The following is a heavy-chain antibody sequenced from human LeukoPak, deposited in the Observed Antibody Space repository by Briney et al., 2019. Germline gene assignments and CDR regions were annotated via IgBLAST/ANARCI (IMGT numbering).Heavy chain of an antibody. CDR2: FDPEDGET. CDR1: GFTFSSYS. J-gene: IGHJ5*02. CDR3: ATGPLGELSWNWFDP. D-gene: IGHD3-16*02. Sequence: GGSLRLSCAASGFTFSSYSMNWVRQAPGKGLEWMGGFDPEDGETIYAQKFQGRVTMTEDTSTDTAYMELSSLRSEDTAVYYCATGPLGELSWNWFDPWGQGTLVTVSS. V-gene: IGHV1-24*01.